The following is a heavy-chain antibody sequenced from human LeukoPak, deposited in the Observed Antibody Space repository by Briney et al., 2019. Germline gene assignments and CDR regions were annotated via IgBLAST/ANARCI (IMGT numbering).Heavy chain of an antibody. CDR3: ARDSGMVRGTVDY. CDR1: GYTFTSYY. D-gene: IGHD3-10*01. J-gene: IGHJ4*02. V-gene: IGHV1-46*01. Sequence: ASVKVSCKSSGYTFTSYYMYWVRQAPGQGLEWMGIINPSGGSTSYAQKFQGRTTMTRDTSTSTVYMELSSLRSEDTAVYYCARDSGMVRGTVDYWGQGTLVTVSS. CDR2: INPSGGST.